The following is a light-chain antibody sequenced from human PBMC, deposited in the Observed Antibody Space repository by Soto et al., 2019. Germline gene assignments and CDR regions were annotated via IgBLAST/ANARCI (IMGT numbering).Light chain of an antibody. CDR3: QHRRIWHVS. CDR2: DAS. V-gene: IGKV3-11*01. Sequence: EIVLTQSPATLSLSPGERATLSCRASQSISSYLAWYQQKPGQAPRLLIYDASNRATGIPARFSGSGSGTDFTLTISSLEHEDFELYYCQHRRIWHVSLGQGTRPEIK. J-gene: IGKJ5*01. CDR1: QSISSY.